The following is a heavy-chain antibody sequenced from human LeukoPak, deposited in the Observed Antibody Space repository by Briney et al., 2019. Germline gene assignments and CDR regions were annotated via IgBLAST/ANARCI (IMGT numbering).Heavy chain of an antibody. CDR2: IGQDGREK. CDR1: GFTFRSYW. V-gene: IGHV3-7*01. CDR3: ARLRYYAMDV. Sequence: PGGSLRLSCAASGFTFRSYWLTWVRQAPGKGLEWVANIGQDGREKYYVDSVKGRFTISRDNAKNSLYLQMNSLRAEDTAVYYCARLRYYAMDVWGQGTTVTASS. J-gene: IGHJ6*02.